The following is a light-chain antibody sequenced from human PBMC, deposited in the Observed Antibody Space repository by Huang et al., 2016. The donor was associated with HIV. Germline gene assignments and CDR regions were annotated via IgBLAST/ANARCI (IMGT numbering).Light chain of an antibody. Sequence: EIVMTQSPATLSVSPGERATLSCRASQSVTNDVAWYQQKPGQAPRLLIYGASKRATGIPVAFRGSGSGTEFTLTIDNLQSEDFAVYYCQQYNNWPWTFGQGTKVDIK. CDR1: QSVTND. CDR2: GAS. V-gene: IGKV3-15*01. CDR3: QQYNNWPWT. J-gene: IGKJ1*01.